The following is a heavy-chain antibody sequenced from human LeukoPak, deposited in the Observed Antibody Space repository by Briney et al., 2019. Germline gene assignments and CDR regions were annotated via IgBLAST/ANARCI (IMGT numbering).Heavy chain of an antibody. D-gene: IGHD3-16*01. Sequence: GGSLRLSCAASGFTFSSYGMSWVRQAPGKGLEWVSAISGSGGSTYYADSVKGRFTISRDNAKNSLYLQMNSLRAEDTAVYYCARGGRGFLGTFDIWGQGTMVTVPS. V-gene: IGHV3-23*01. CDR1: GFTFSSYG. CDR3: ARGGRGFLGTFDI. J-gene: IGHJ3*02. CDR2: ISGSGGST.